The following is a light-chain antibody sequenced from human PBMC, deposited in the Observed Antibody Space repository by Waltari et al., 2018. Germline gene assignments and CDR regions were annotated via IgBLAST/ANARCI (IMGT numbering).Light chain of an antibody. Sequence: SYELTQPPSVSVSPGQTATITCTGDVLAKLYSYWYQQKPGQAPVLVIYKDSERPSGIPWRFSGSSSGTTVTLTISAVHAEDEAAYYCQSADSSGFYVLFGGGTKLTVL. J-gene: IGLJ2*01. CDR1: VLAKLY. V-gene: IGLV3-25*03. CDR3: QSADSSGFYVL. CDR2: KDS.